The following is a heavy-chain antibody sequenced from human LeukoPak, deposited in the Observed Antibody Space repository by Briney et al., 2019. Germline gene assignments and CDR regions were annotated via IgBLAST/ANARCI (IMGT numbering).Heavy chain of an antibody. CDR3: ARDWYESGVDI. CDR1: GGTFISYA. Sequence: ASVKVSCKASGGTFISYAISWVRQAPGQGLEWMGGIIPIFGTANYAQKFQGRVTITADKSTSTAYMELSSLRSEDTAVYYCARDWYESGVDIWGQGTMVTVSS. J-gene: IGHJ3*02. D-gene: IGHD1-14*01. V-gene: IGHV1-69*06. CDR2: IIPIFGTA.